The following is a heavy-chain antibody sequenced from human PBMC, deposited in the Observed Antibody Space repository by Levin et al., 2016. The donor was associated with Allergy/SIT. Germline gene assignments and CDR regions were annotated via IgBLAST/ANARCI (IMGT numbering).Heavy chain of an antibody. CDR3: ARESYDYSNPYFDY. Sequence: WIRQPPGKGLEWVANIKQDGSEKYYVDSVKGRFTISRDNAKNSLYLQMNSLRAEDTAVYYCARESYDYSNPYFDYWGQGTLVTVSS. D-gene: IGHD4-11*01. CDR2: IKQDGSEK. V-gene: IGHV3-7*03. J-gene: IGHJ4*02.